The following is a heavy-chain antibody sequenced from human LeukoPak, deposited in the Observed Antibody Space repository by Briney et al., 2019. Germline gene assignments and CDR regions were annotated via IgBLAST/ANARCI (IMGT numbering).Heavy chain of an antibody. Sequence: ASEALSLTCTVSGGSISSSSYYWGWIRQPPGKGLEWIGSIYYSGSTYYNPSLKSRVTISVDTSKNQFSLKLSSVTAADTAVYYCARLFGAGAFDIWGQGTMVTVPS. D-gene: IGHD3-10*01. CDR3: ARLFGAGAFDI. J-gene: IGHJ3*02. V-gene: IGHV4-39*01. CDR1: GGSISSSSYY. CDR2: IYYSGST.